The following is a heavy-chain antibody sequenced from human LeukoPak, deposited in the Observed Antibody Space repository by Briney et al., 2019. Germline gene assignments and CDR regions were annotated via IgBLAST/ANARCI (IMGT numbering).Heavy chain of an antibody. J-gene: IGHJ6*03. CDR1: GYTFTSYD. V-gene: IGHV1-8*01. Sequence: GASVKVSCKASGYTFTSYDINWVRQATGQGLEWMGWMNPNSGNTGYAQKFQGRVTMTRNTSISTAYMELSSLRSEDTAVYYCARGAVRGVIIKNYYMDVWGKGTTVTVSS. D-gene: IGHD3-10*01. CDR2: MNPNSGNT. CDR3: ARGAVRGVIIKNYYMDV.